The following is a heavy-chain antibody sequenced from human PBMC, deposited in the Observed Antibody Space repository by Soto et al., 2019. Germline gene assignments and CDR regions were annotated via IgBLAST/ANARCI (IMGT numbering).Heavy chain of an antibody. CDR2: IFYSGST. V-gene: IGHV4-31*03. CDR3: ARNSISKKIDY. Sequence: QVQLQESGPGLVKPSQTLSLSCSVSGGSINSGGYYWTWIRQHPGKGLEWIGNIFYSGSTSYNPSLKSRLTISIDTSKTHFSLKLSSVTAADTAVSYCARNSISKKIDYWGQGTQVTVSS. D-gene: IGHD3-22*01. J-gene: IGHJ4*02. CDR1: GGSINSGGYY.